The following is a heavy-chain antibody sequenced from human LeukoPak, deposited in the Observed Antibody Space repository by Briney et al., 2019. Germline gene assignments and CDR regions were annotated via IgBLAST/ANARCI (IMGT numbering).Heavy chain of an antibody. CDR2: ISGSGGST. D-gene: IGHD2-15*01. Sequence: PGGSLRLSCAASGFTFSSYGMSWVRQAPGKGLEWVSAISGSGGSTYYADSVKGRFTISRDNSKNTLYLQMNSLRAEDTAVYYCAKPRMGYCSGGSCYSDYMDVWGKGTTVTISS. CDR1: GFTFSSYG. CDR3: AKPRMGYCSGGSCYSDYMDV. V-gene: IGHV3-23*01. J-gene: IGHJ6*03.